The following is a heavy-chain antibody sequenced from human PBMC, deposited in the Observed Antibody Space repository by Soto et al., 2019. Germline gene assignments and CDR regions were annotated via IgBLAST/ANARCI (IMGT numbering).Heavy chain of an antibody. Sequence: SETLSLTCAGSGFFISSGNYWGWIRKPPGKGLEWIGSIFHGGNTYYNPSLKSRVTISVDMSKNQFSLKLNSVTAADTAVYYCARARWYDAFDVWGQGTVVTVSS. D-gene: IGHD2-15*01. CDR1: GFFISSGNY. CDR3: ARARWYDAFDV. J-gene: IGHJ3*01. CDR2: IFHGGNT. V-gene: IGHV4-38-2*01.